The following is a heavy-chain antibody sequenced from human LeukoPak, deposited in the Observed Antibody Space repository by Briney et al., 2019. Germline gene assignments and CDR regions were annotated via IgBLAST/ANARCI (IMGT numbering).Heavy chain of an antibody. CDR3: ARTVDDYDILTGYFDY. D-gene: IGHD3-9*01. Sequence: AVTVSRKASGCSFTSYGISGLGQAPGRGRAGVGWTSVYNGNTNYAQKLQGRVTMTTAPSTSTAYMKLRSLTSDETAVYYCARTVDDYDILTGYFDYWGQGTLVTVSS. CDR2: TSVYNGNT. V-gene: IGHV1-18*01. CDR1: GCSFTSYG. J-gene: IGHJ4*02.